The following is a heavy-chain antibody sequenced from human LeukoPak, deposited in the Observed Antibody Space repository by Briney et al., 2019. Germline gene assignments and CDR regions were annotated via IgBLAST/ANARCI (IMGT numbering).Heavy chain of an antibody. D-gene: IGHD2-2*01. Sequence: GASVKVSCKASGGTFSSYAISWVRQAPGQGLEWMGGIIPIFGTANYAQKFQGRVTITADESTSTAYMELSSLRSEDTAVYYCATRIPAVNYYCYYMDVWGKGTTVTVSS. CDR1: GGTFSSYA. CDR3: ATRIPAVNYYCYYMDV. CDR2: IIPIFGTA. V-gene: IGHV1-69*13. J-gene: IGHJ6*03.